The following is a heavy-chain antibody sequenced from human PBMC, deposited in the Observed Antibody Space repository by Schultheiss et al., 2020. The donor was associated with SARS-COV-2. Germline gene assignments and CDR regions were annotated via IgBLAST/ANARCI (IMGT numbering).Heavy chain of an antibody. V-gene: IGHV4-31*01. J-gene: IGHJ4*02. Sequence: SETLSLTCTVSGGSIKSGGYYWNWIRQHPGRGLEWIGYIYYSGSTYYNPSLKSLVTISVDTSKNQFSLKLSSVTAADTAVYYCARTTIRLSLTFDYWGQGTLVTVSS. CDR1: GGSIKSGGYY. D-gene: IGHD1-1*01. CDR2: IYYSGST. CDR3: ARTTIRLSLTFDY.